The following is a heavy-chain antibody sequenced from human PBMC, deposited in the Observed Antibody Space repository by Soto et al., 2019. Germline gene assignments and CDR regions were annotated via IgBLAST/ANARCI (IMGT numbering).Heavy chain of an antibody. D-gene: IGHD6-13*01. CDR2: IIPIFGTA. Sequence: SVKVSCKASGGTFSSYAISWVRQAPGQGLEWMGGIIPIFGTANYAQKFQGRVTITADESTSTAYMELSSLRSEDTAVYYCARDSSSYENWFDPWGQGTLVTVSS. CDR1: GGTFSSYA. J-gene: IGHJ5*02. V-gene: IGHV1-69*13. CDR3: ARDSSSYENWFDP.